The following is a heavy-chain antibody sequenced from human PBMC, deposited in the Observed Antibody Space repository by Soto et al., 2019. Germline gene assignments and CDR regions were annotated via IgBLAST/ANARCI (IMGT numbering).Heavy chain of an antibody. J-gene: IGHJ6*02. CDR2: INPSDGST. V-gene: IGHV1-46*01. Sequence: QGRFVQSGAEVKKAGASVTVACKASGYIFTNYYIHWVRQAPGQGLAWMGIINPSDGSTDYAQSSQGRVSMTRHTATAPVSLEMRNLTSEGTALHYRVTDRATTPPQKLGIVRTIADHHYKALDVWGPGTTLTV. D-gene: IGHD1-7*01. CDR3: VTDRATTPPQKLGIVRTIADHHYKALDV. CDR1: GYIFTNYY.